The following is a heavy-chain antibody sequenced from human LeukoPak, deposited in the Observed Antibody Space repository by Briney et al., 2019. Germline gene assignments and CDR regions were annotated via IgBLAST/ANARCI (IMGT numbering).Heavy chain of an antibody. CDR1: GGSISSSSYY. J-gene: IGHJ4*02. D-gene: IGHD5-18*01. V-gene: IGHV4-39*01. Sequence: PSETLSLTCTVSGGSISSSSYYWGWIRQPPGKGLEWIGSIYYSGSTYYNASLKSRVTISVDTSKTQFSLKLSSATAADTAVYYCARTWIPVPFDYWDQGTLVTVSS. CDR2: IYYSGST. CDR3: ARTWIPVPFDY.